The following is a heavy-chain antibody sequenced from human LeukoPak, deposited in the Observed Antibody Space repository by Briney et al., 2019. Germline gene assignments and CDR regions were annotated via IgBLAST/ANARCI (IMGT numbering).Heavy chain of an antibody. D-gene: IGHD4-23*01. V-gene: IGHV1-46*01. Sequence: ASVKVSCKASGYTFTTYYMQWARQAPGQGLEWMGIIKPSGGSTSYARKFQGRVTMTRDTSTSTVYMELSSLRSEDTAVYYCARDMCGNSYIPFTYWRQGTLVTVSS. CDR3: ARDMCGNSYIPFTY. CDR2: IKPSGGST. J-gene: IGHJ4*02. CDR1: GYTFTTYY.